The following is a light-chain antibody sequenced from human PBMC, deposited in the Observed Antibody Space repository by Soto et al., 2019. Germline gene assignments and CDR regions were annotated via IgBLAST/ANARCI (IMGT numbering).Light chain of an antibody. CDR3: CSYAGSRIFV. CDR2: EGS. CDR1: SSDVGSYKL. V-gene: IGLV2-23*03. J-gene: IGLJ2*01. Sequence: QSALTQPASVSGSPGQSITISCTGTSSDVGSYKLVSWYQQHPGKAPKLMIYEGSKRPSGVSNRFSGSKSGNTASLTISGLQAEDEADYYCCSYAGSRIFVFGGGTKVTVL.